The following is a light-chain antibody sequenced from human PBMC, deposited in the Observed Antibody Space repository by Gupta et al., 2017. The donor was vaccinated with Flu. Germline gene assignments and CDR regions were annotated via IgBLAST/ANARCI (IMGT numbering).Light chain of an antibody. CDR3: QVWDSSNDHPGV. V-gene: IGLV3-21*02. J-gene: IGLJ1*01. Sequence: SYVLTPPPSVSVAPGQTARITCGGNIIGGKSVPWYQQKAGQAPVLVVYDVSDRPSGIPERFSGSNSGNTATLTISRVEAGDEADYYCQVWDSSNDHPGVFGPGTKVTVL. CDR2: DVS. CDR1: IIGGKS.